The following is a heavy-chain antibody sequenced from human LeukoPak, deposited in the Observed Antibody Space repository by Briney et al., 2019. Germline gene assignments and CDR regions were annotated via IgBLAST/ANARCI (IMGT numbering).Heavy chain of an antibody. CDR2: IRSTGSTI. CDR1: GFTFSDYY. D-gene: IGHD1-26*01. V-gene: IGHV3-11*01. Sequence: PGGSLRLSCAASGFTFSDYYMSWIRQAPGKGLEWVSYIRSTGSTIYYADSAKGRFIISRDNAKNSLYLQMNSLRAEDTAVYYCAREVLGTTTGYFDYWGQGALVTVSS. CDR3: AREVLGTTTGYFDY. J-gene: IGHJ4*02.